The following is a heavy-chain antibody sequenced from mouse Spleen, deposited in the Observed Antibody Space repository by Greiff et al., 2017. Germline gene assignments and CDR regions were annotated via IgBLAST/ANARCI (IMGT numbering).Heavy chain of an antibody. CDR1: GYSITSDYA. J-gene: IGHJ4*01. CDR2: ISYSGST. Sequence: EVKLVESGPGLVKPSQSLSLTCTVTGYSITSDYAWNWIRQVPGNKLEWMGYISYSGSTSYNPSLKSRISITRDTSKNQFFLQLNSVTTEDTATYYCARSGVVATDYAMDYWGQGTSVTVSS. CDR3: ARSGVVATDYAMDY. D-gene: IGHD1-1*01. V-gene: IGHV3-2*02.